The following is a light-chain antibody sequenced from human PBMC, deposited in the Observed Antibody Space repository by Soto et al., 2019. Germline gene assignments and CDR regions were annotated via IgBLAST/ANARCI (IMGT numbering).Light chain of an antibody. J-gene: IGKJ1*01. CDR2: KAS. Sequence: DVQMTQSPSTRSASVGDRVTITCRASERIGSWLAWYQLKPGTVPKLLIYKASTLTKGVTSTFSGSGSGTEFNLTINRLQPDDFAAYYCQQYSSSPRTFGQGTKVDIK. CDR1: ERIGSW. V-gene: IGKV1-5*03. CDR3: QQYSSSPRT.